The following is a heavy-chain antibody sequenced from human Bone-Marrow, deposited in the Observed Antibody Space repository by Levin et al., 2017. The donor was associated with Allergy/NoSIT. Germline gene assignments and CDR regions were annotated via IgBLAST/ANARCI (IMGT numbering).Heavy chain of an antibody. CDR3: ARLQRG. J-gene: IGHJ4*02. V-gene: IGHV4-59*08. D-gene: IGHD2-2*01. CDR2: VYYTGTT. Sequence: GSLRLSCTVSGGSIGSYYWSWIRQPPGKGLEWIGYVYYTGTTNYNPSLKSRVTMSVDTSKNQFSLRLTSVTAADTAVYYCARLQRGWGQGTLVTVSS. CDR1: GGSIGSYY.